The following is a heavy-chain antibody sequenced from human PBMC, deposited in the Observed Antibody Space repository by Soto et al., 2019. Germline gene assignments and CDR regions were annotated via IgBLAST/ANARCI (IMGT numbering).Heavy chain of an antibody. CDR1: GFTFSSYW. CDR3: ARIHSSGWIGPVCHYMDV. CDR2: IKQDGSEK. J-gene: IGHJ6*03. Sequence: GGSLRLSCAACGFTFSSYWMSWFRQAPGKGLEWVANIKQDGSEKYYVDSVKGRFTISRDNAKNSLYLQMNSLRAEDTAVYYCARIHSSGWIGPVCHYMDVWGKGTTVTVSS. V-gene: IGHV3-7*01. D-gene: IGHD6-19*01.